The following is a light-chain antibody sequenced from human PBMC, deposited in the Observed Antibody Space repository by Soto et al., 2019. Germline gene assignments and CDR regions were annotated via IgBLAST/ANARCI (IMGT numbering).Light chain of an antibody. CDR2: GAS. J-gene: IGKJ5*01. V-gene: IGKV3-20*01. Sequence: ELVLTQSPGTLSLSPGERATVSCRASQTISRNYLVWYQKKPGQAPRLLIYGASTRATGIPDRFTGSGSGRDFTLTISGLEPEDFAVYYCQQYGSSPLISFGQGTRLEIK. CDR1: QTISRNY. CDR3: QQYGSSPLIS.